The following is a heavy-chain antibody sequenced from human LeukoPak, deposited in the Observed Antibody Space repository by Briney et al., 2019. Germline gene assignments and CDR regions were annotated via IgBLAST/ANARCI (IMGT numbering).Heavy chain of an antibody. CDR2: IKHDESEK. CDR1: GFSFSSYW. V-gene: IGHV3-7*01. Sequence: GGSLRLSCATSGFSFSSYWMSWVRQAPGKGLEWVANIKHDESEKNYLDSVKGRFTISRDSAQNSLYLQMNGLRVEDTAVYYCTRRLDDWGQGTLVTVSS. CDR3: TRRLDD. D-gene: IGHD3-16*01. J-gene: IGHJ4*02.